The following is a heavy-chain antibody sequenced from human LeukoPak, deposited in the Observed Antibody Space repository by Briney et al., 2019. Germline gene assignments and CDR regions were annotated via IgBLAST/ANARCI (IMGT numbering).Heavy chain of an antibody. V-gene: IGHV3-48*01. CDR1: GFTFSTYI. D-gene: IGHD3-22*01. CDR2: ISSSSGPI. Sequence: PGGSLRLSCAASGFTFSTYIMNWVRQAPGKGLEWVSYISSSSGPIYYAASVKGRFTISRDNAKNSLYLQMNSLRAEDTAVYYCAKDQTYYYDSSGQWDPYYFDYWGQGTLVTVSS. CDR3: AKDQTYYYDSSGQWDPYYFDY. J-gene: IGHJ4*02.